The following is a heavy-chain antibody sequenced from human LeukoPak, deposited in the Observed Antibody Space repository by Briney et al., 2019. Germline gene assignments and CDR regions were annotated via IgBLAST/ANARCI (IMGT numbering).Heavy chain of an antibody. D-gene: IGHD6-19*01. CDR1: GFTVSSNY. CDR3: AKDISGWYPTYYFDY. CDR2: IYSGGST. Sequence: GGSLRLSCAASGFTVSSNYMSWVRQAPGKGLEWVSVIYSGGSTYYADSVKGRFTISRDNSKNTLYLQMNSLRAEDTAVYYCAKDISGWYPTYYFDYWGQGTLVTVSS. V-gene: IGHV3-53*01. J-gene: IGHJ4*02.